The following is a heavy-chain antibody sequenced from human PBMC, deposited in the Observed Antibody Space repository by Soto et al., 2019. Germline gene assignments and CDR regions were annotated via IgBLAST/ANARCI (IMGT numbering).Heavy chain of an antibody. V-gene: IGHV3-23*01. CDR1: GFTFRSYA. CDR3: AKDRESSTAPRGGCDY. Sequence: GGSLRLSCAASGFTFRSYAMSWVRQAPGKGLEWVSGISGSSGSTYYADSVKGRFTISRDNSKNTLFLQMNSLRAEDTAMYYCAKDRESSTAPRGGCDYWGQGTLVTVSS. J-gene: IGHJ4*02. D-gene: IGHD6-6*01. CDR2: ISGSSGST.